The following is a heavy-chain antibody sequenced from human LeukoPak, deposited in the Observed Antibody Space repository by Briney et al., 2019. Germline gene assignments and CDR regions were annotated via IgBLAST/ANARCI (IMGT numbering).Heavy chain of an antibody. V-gene: IGHV3-7*05. CDR3: ARDLGGGLWPNAFDI. J-gene: IGHJ3*02. CDR1: GFTFSNYW. CDR2: IKQDGSEK. D-gene: IGHD3-16*01. Sequence: GSLTLSCAASGFTFSNYWMTWVRQAPGIGLEWVANIKQDGSEKYYVDSVRGRFTISRDNAKNSLYLQMNSLRAEDTAVYYCARDLGGGLWPNAFDIWGQGTIDPVSS.